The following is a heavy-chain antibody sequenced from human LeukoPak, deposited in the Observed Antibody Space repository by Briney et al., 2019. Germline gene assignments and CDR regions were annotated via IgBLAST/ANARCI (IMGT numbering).Heavy chain of an antibody. J-gene: IGHJ6*02. CDR3: ARERHSGKWLHTYYFSAMDV. CDR2: IGSSSSDI. V-gene: IGHV3-21*01. D-gene: IGHD3-3*01. Sequence: GGSLRLSCAASGFIFSNHDMNWVRQAPGKGLEWVSYIGSSSSDIYYSDAVEGRFTISRDNTRNSLFLEMNSLSAEDTAIYYCARERHSGKWLHTYYFSAMDVWGQGTTVIVS. CDR1: GFIFSNHD.